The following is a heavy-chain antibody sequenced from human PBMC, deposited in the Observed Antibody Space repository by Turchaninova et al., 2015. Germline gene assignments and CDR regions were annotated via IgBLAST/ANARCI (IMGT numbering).Heavy chain of an antibody. J-gene: IGHJ4*02. CDR2: IWYNGSNK. V-gene: IGHV3-33*01. CDR3: ARGGTYYRSNPDS. CDR1: GLHLSTYT. D-gene: IGHD1-26*01. Sequence: QVQLVESGGGVVQPGRSLSLSCAASGLHLSTYTMHWGRQAPGEGVGWGAVIWYNGSNKDDADSVKGRVTTSRYNSKSTMYLQMNSLRAEDSAVYYCARGGTYYRSNPDSWGQGTLVTVSS.